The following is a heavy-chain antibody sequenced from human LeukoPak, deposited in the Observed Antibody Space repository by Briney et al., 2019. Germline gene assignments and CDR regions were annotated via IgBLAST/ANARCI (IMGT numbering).Heavy chain of an antibody. CDR1: GGTFSSYA. Sequence: SVKVSCKAYGGTFSSYAISWVRQAPGQGLEWMGGIIPIFGTANYAQKFQGRVTITTDESTSTAYMELSRLRSDDTAVYYCARDPKRITMVRGQNYCDYWGQGTLVTVSS. D-gene: IGHD3-10*01. CDR2: IIPIFGTA. V-gene: IGHV1-69*05. J-gene: IGHJ4*02. CDR3: ARDPKRITMVRGQNYCDY.